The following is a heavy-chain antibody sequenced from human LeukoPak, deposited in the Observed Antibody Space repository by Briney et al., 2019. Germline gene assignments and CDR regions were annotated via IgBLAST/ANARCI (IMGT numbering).Heavy chain of an antibody. J-gene: IGHJ4*02. CDR3: ARTGTGECSYGYDFDY. D-gene: IGHD5-18*01. CDR1: GGSISRYY. Sequence: SETLSLTCTVCGGSISRYYWRWIRQPPGKGLGWIGYIYYSGSTNYNPSLKSRVTISVDTSKNQFSLKLSSVTAADTAVYYCARTGTGECSYGYDFDYWGQGTLVTVSS. V-gene: IGHV4-59*01. CDR2: IYYSGST.